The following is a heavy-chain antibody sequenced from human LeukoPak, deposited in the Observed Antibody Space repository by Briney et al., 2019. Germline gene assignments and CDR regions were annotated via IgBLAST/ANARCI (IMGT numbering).Heavy chain of an antibody. CDR1: GGTFSSYA. Sequence: ASVKVSCKASGGTFSSYAISWVRQAPGQGLEWMGGIIPIFGTANYAQKFQGRVTITTDESTSTAYMELSSLRSEDMAVYYCAREGYCTNGVCYPIFDYWGQGTLVTVSS. D-gene: IGHD2-8*01. V-gene: IGHV1-69*05. CDR3: AREGYCTNGVCYPIFDY. J-gene: IGHJ4*02. CDR2: IIPIFGTA.